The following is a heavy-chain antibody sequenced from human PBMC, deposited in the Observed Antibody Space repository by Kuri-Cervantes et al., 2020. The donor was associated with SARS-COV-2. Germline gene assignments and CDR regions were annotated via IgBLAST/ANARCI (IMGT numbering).Heavy chain of an antibody. D-gene: IGHD3-10*01. CDR3: AIIESSSDYYYYYGMDV. Sequence: GGSLRLSCAASGLSVFNKYMSWVRQAPGKGLEWVSSISSSSSYIYYADSVKGRFTISRDNAKNSLYLQMNSLRAEDTAVYYCAIIESSSDYYYYYGMDVWGQGTTVTVSS. J-gene: IGHJ6*02. V-gene: IGHV3-21*01. CDR1: GLSVFNKY. CDR2: ISSSSSYI.